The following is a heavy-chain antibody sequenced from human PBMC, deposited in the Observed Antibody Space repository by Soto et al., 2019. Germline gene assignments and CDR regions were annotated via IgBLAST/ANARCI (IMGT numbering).Heavy chain of an antibody. CDR2: NYHSGST. CDR3: AGGSRIAAAGTYPYCGMDV. CDR1: GGSISSGGYS. V-gene: IGHV4-30-2*01. J-gene: IGHJ6*02. D-gene: IGHD6-13*01. Sequence: QLQLQESGSGLVKPSQTLSLTCAVSGGSISSGGYSWSWIRQPPGKGLEWIGYNYHSGSTYYNPSLKSRVTIAVDRSKNQFCLKLGSVTAADTAVYYCAGGSRIAAAGTYPYCGMDVWGQGTTVSVSS.